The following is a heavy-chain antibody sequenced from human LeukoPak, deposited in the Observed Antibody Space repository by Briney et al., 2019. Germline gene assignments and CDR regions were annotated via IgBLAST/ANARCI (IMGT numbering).Heavy chain of an antibody. Sequence: GGSLRLSCAASGFTFSNYGMHWVRQAPGKGLEWVAIISYDGSNKYYADSVKGRFTISRDNSKNTLFLQMNSLRAEDTAVYFCARSGSYYRTFDYWGQGSLVTVSS. CDR3: ARSGSYYRTFDY. CDR1: GFTFSNYG. J-gene: IGHJ4*02. V-gene: IGHV3-30*03. CDR2: ISYDGSNK. D-gene: IGHD1-26*01.